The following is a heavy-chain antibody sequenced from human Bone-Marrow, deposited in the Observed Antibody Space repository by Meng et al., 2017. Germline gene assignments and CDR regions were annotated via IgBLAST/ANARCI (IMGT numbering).Heavy chain of an antibody. CDR2: INPKSGDT. CDR1: GFTFPDYY. V-gene: IGHV1-2*02. Sequence: QRQVAQAGLAVMTPGASVKASFKASGFTFPDYYLHWVRRAPGQGLEWMGRINPKSGDTHYAQKFQGRVTMTGDTSISTAYMELSGLRSDDTAMYYCARDEDISAAGKLFGDYWGQGTLVTVSS. D-gene: IGHD6-13*01. CDR3: ARDEDISAAGKLFGDY. J-gene: IGHJ4*02.